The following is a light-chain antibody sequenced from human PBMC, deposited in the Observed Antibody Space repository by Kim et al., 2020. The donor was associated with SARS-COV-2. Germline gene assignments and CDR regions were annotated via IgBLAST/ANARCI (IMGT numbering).Light chain of an antibody. V-gene: IGLV3-1*01. CDR3: QAWDSNVV. CDR2: QDN. CDR1: KLGDKY. J-gene: IGLJ2*01. Sequence: VSGPPGQTASITFSGDKLGDKYACWYQQKAGQSPVLVIYQDNKRPSGIPERFSGSNSGNTATLTISGTQAMDEADYYCQAWDSNVVFGGGTQLTVL.